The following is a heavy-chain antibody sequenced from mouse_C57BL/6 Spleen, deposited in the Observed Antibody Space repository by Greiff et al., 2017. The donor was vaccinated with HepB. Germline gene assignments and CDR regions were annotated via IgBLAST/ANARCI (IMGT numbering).Heavy chain of an antibody. CDR3: ARSGRGLRTLFAY. CDR2: ILPNSGST. J-gene: IGHJ3*01. D-gene: IGHD2-2*01. CDR1: GYTFTSYW. Sequence: QVQLQQPGAELVKPGASVKLSCKASGYTFTSYWMHWVKQRPGQGLEWIGMILPNSGSTNYNEKFKSKATLPVDKSSSTASMQLSSLTSEDSAVYYCARSGRGLRTLFAYWGQGTLVTVSA. V-gene: IGHV1-64*01.